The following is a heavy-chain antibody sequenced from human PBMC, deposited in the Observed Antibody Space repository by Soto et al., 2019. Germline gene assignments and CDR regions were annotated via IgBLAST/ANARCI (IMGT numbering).Heavy chain of an antibody. CDR1: SGSVSSHSYY. Sequence: SETLSLTCTVSSGSVSSHSYYWSWIRQAPGKGLEWIGYIFSSGTTYYNPSLKSRLTMSLDTPQNQFSLKLNSVTAADTAVYFCARVPSPFDFYYAMDVWGQGTTVTVSS. CDR3: ARVPSPFDFYYAMDV. J-gene: IGHJ6*02. D-gene: IGHD3-16*01. V-gene: IGHV4-30-4*02. CDR2: IFSSGTT.